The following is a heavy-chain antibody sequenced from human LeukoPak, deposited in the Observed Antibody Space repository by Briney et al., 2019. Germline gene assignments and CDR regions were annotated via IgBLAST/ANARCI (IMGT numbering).Heavy chain of an antibody. J-gene: IGHJ4*02. CDR3: AKDIMSGWYVLDY. CDR2: ISWNSGSI. V-gene: IGHV3-9*01. CDR1: GFTFDDYA. D-gene: IGHD6-19*01. Sequence: PGRSLRLSCAASGFTFDDYAMHWVRQAPGKGLEWVSGISWNSGSIGYADSVKGRFTISRDNAKNSLYPQMNSLRAEDTALYYCAKDIMSGWYVLDYWGQGTLVTVSS.